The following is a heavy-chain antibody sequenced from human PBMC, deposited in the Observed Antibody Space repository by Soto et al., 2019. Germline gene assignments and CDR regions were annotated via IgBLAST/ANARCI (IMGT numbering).Heavy chain of an antibody. D-gene: IGHD5-12*01. V-gene: IGHV4-59*01. J-gene: IGHJ4*02. CDR2: IYYSGST. CDR1: CGSISSYY. Sequence: SETLSLTCTVSCGSISSYYWSWIRQPPGKGLEWIGYIYYSGSTNYNPSLKSRVTISVDTSKNQFSLKLSSVTAADTAVYYCARARDGYNYYFDYWGQGTLVTVSS. CDR3: ARARDGYNYYFDY.